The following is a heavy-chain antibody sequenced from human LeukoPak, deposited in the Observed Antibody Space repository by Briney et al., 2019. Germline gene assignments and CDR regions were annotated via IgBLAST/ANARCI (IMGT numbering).Heavy chain of an antibody. Sequence: GGSLRLSCAASGFTFSSYAMSWVRQAPGKGLEWVSAISGSGGSTYYADSVKGRFTISRDNSKNTLYLQMNGLRAEDTAVYYCAKAYSSGWSPRYQGFDPWGQGTLVTVSS. J-gene: IGHJ5*02. CDR2: ISGSGGST. CDR3: AKAYSSGWSPRYQGFDP. CDR1: GFTFSSYA. D-gene: IGHD6-19*01. V-gene: IGHV3-23*01.